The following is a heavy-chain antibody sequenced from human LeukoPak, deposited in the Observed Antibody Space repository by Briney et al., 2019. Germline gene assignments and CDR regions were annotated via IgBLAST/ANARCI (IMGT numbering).Heavy chain of an antibody. CDR3: ARDRIPGGSSSWYLGGEIDY. CDR2: ISSSGSTI. J-gene: IGHJ4*02. D-gene: IGHD6-13*01. Sequence: PGGSLRPSCAASGFTFSSYEMNWVRQAPGKGLEWVSYISSSGSTIYYADSVKGRFTISRDNAKNSLYLQMNSLRAEDTAVYYCARDRIPGGSSSWYLGGEIDYWGQGTLVTVSS. V-gene: IGHV3-48*03. CDR1: GFTFSSYE.